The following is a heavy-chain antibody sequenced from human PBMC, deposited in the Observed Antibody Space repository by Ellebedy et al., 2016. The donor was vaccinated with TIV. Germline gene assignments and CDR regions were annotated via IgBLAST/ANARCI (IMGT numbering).Heavy chain of an antibody. D-gene: IGHD3-22*01. Sequence: GRFTISRDNAKNTLYLQMDTLGAEDTAIYYCARAWDNIGYRVYYFDSWGQGTLVTVSS. J-gene: IGHJ4*02. V-gene: IGHV3-11*06. CDR3: ARAWDNIGYRVYYFDS.